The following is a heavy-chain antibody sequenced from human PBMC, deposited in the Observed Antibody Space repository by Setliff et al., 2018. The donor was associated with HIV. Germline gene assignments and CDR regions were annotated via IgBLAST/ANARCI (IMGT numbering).Heavy chain of an antibody. CDR3: ARESRNDFWSGYYRTFDI. D-gene: IGHD3-3*01. V-gene: IGHV4-31*03. CDR2: IYYSGST. J-gene: IGHJ3*02. CDR1: GGSISSGGYY. Sequence: SETLSLTCTVSGGSISSGGYYWSWIRQHPGKGLEWIGYIYYSGSTYYNPSLKSRVTIPVDTSKNQFSLKLSSVTAADTAMYFCARESRNDFWSGYYRTFDIWGQGTMVTVSS.